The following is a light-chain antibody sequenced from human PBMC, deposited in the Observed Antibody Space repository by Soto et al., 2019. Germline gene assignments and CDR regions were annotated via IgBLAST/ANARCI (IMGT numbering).Light chain of an antibody. Sequence: VFTQSPGTLSLSPGDRATFSCRSSQSVGSSLAWYQQKVGQAPRLLIFDAANRATGIPARFSGSGSGTDFTLTISSLEPEDFAVYYCQQRSDWPSWTFGQGTKVEI. V-gene: IGKV3-11*01. CDR3: QQRSDWPSWT. CDR2: DAA. CDR1: QSVGSS. J-gene: IGKJ1*01.